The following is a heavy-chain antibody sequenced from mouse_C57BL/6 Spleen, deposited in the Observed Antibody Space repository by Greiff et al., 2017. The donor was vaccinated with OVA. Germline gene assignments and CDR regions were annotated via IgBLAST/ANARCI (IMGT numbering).Heavy chain of an antibody. V-gene: IGHV1-62-2*01. CDR2: FYPGSGSI. J-gene: IGHJ2*01. CDR1: GYTFTEYT. D-gene: IGHD1-1*01. Sequence: QVQLQQSGAELVKPGASVKLSCKASGYTFTEYTIHWVKQRSGQGLEWIGWFYPGSGSIKYNEKFKDKATLTADKSSSTVYMGLSRLTSEDSAVYFCARHEEDYYGSRGDFDYWGQGTTLTVSS. CDR3: ARHEEDYYGSRGDFDY.